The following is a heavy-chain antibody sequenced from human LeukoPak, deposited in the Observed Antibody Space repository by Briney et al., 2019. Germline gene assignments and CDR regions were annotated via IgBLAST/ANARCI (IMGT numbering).Heavy chain of an antibody. Sequence: SETLSLTCTVSGGSVSSYYWSWIRQPPGKGLEWIGYIYYSGGTNYNPSLKSRVTISVDTSKNQFSLKLSSVTAADTAVYYCARSLIAVAGYFDYWGQGTLVTVSA. J-gene: IGHJ4*02. CDR1: GGSVSSYY. CDR2: IYYSGGT. CDR3: ARSLIAVAGYFDY. D-gene: IGHD6-19*01. V-gene: IGHV4-59*02.